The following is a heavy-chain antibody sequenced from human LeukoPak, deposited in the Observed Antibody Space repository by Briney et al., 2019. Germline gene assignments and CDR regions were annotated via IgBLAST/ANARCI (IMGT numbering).Heavy chain of an antibody. D-gene: IGHD4-11*01. CDR2: IYNDGNT. Sequence: GGALRLPCAASGFTVSSNYMSWVRQAPGKGLEWVSVIYNDGNTHYADSVKGRFTISRDNSKNSLYLQMNSLRAEDTAVYYCARVMTTFDAFDIWGQGTMVTVSS. V-gene: IGHV3-53*01. CDR3: ARVMTTFDAFDI. CDR1: GFTVSSNY. J-gene: IGHJ3*02.